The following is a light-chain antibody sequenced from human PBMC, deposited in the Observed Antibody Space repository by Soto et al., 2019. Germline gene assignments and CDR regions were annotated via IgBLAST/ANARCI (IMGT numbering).Light chain of an antibody. CDR3: QQLDSYPWT. Sequence: DIQMTQSPSTLSGSVGDRVTITCRASQTISSWLAWYQQKPGKAPRLLIYKASSLESGVPSRFSGSASGTEFTLTISSLQPDDFATYSCQQLDSYPWTFGQGTKVDI. CDR2: KAS. CDR1: QTISSW. J-gene: IGKJ1*01. V-gene: IGKV1-5*03.